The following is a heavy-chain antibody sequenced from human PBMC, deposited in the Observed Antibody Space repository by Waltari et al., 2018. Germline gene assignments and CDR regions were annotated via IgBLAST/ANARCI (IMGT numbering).Heavy chain of an antibody. Sequence: QVQLVQSGAEVKKPGASVKVSCKASGYTFTSYAMHWVRQAPGQRLEWMGWINAGNGNTKYSQKFHGRVTITADKSTITAYMELSSLRSEDTAVYYCARRDSTWGQGTLVTVSS. D-gene: IGHD5-18*01. CDR1: GYTFTSYA. CDR3: ARRDST. J-gene: IGHJ5*02. CDR2: INAGNGNT. V-gene: IGHV1-3*01.